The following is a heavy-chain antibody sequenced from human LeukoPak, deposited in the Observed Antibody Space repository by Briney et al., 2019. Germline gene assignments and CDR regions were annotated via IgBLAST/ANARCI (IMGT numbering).Heavy chain of an antibody. J-gene: IGHJ3*02. D-gene: IGHD3-10*01. CDR3: ASSGLWFGELLGDAFDI. V-gene: IGHV5-51*01. Sequence: GESLKISCKGSGYSFTSYWIGWVRQMPGKGLEWMGIIYPGDSDTRYSPSFQGQVTISADKSISTAYLQWSSLKASDTAMYYCASSGLWFGELLGDAFDIWGQGTMVTVSS. CDR1: GYSFTSYW. CDR2: IYPGDSDT.